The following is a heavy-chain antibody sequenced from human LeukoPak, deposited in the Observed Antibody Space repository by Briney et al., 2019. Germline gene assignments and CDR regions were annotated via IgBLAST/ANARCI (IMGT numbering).Heavy chain of an antibody. CDR1: GFTVSSNY. Sequence: GGSLRLSCAASGFTVSSNYMSWVRQAPGKGLEWVSVIYSGGSTYYADSVKGRFTISRDNSKNTLYLQMNSLRAEDTAVYYCARRQSYYDSSGYTYGFDYCGQGTLVTVSS. D-gene: IGHD3-22*01. J-gene: IGHJ4*02. CDR2: IYSGGST. CDR3: ARRQSYYDSSGYTYGFDY. V-gene: IGHV3-66*01.